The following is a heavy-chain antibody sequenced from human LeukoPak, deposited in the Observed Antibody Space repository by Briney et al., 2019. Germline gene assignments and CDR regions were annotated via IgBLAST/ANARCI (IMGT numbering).Heavy chain of an antibody. CDR3: AKGSDYGDYGPY. CDR2: ISGSGGST. Sequence: GGSLRLSCAASGSTFSSYAMSWVRQAPGKGLGWVSAISGSGGSTYYADSVKGRFTISRDNSKNTLYLQMNSLRAEDTAVYYCAKGSDYGDYGPYWGQGTLVIVSS. V-gene: IGHV3-23*01. J-gene: IGHJ4*02. D-gene: IGHD4-17*01. CDR1: GSTFSSYA.